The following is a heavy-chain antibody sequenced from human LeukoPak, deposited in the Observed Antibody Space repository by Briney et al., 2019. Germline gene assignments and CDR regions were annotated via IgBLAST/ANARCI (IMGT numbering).Heavy chain of an antibody. D-gene: IGHD2-21*02. CDR3: AKDLGGGDFLGAFDI. CDR1: GFTFSSYG. V-gene: IGHV3-30*18. CDR2: ISYDGSSK. J-gene: IGHJ3*02. Sequence: GGSLRLSCAASGFTFSSYGMHWVRQAPGKGLEWVAVISYDGSSKYYADSVKGRFTISRDNSKNTLYLQMNSLRAEDTAVYYCAKDLGGGDFLGAFDIWGQGTMVTVSS.